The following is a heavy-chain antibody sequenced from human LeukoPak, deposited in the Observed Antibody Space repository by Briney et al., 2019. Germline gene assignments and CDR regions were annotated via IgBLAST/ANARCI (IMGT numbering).Heavy chain of an antibody. J-gene: IGHJ4*02. Sequence: GSLRLSCAASGFIFSDYAMSWVRQAPGKGLEGVSSISGSGGSIYYADSVKGRFTISRDNSKNTLYLQMNSLTAEDTAVYYCAKTKAFTSGFPLDFWGQGTLVTVSS. CDR1: GFIFSDYA. CDR3: AKTKAFTSGFPLDF. D-gene: IGHD3-22*01. CDR2: ISGSGGSI. V-gene: IGHV3-23*01.